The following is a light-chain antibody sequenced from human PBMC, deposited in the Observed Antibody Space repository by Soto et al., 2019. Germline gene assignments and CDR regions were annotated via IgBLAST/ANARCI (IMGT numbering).Light chain of an antibody. V-gene: IGKV3-11*01. Sequence: EVVLTQSPATLPLSPGESATLSCRASQSVDSSLAWYQQKLGQAPRLLIYDASNRATGIPGRFSGSGSGTDFTLTISSLEPEDFAVYYCQQRGAFGQGTKVEIK. CDR3: QQRGA. J-gene: IGKJ2*01. CDR1: QSVDSS. CDR2: DAS.